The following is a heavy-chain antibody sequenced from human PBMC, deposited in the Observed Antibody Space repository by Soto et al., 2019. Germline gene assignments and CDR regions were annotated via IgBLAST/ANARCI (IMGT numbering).Heavy chain of an antibody. D-gene: IGHD4-17*01. V-gene: IGHV3-33*01. CDR1: GFTFSSYG. CDR3: ARDLLDYGDYGGPPDY. J-gene: IGHJ4*02. CDR2: IWYDGSNK. Sequence: QVQLVESGGGVVQPGRSLRLSCAASGFTFSSYGMHWVRQAPGKGLEWVAVIWYDGSNKYYADSVKGRFTISRDNSKNTLYLQTNSLRAEDTAVYYCARDLLDYGDYGGPPDYWGQGTLVTVSS.